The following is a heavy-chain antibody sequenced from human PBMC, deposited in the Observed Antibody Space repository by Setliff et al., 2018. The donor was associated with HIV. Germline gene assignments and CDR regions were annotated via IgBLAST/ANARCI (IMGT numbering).Heavy chain of an antibody. D-gene: IGHD2-21*01. CDR1: GFTFSHAW. V-gene: IGHV3-15*01. CDR3: SADVPEVSSPIDYYMDV. J-gene: IGHJ6*03. Sequence: LRLSCAASGFTFSHAWMSWVRQAPGKGLEWLGHIKSKVDGGTTDYAAHVTGRFTISRDDSKNMLFLQMDNLRTEDTAIYYCSADVPEVSSPIDYYMDVWGKGTTVTVS. CDR2: IKSKVDGGTT.